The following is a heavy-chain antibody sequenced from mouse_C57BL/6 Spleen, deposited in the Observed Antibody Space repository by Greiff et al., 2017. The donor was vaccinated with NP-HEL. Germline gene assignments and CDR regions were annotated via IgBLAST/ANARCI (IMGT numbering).Heavy chain of an antibody. V-gene: IGHV1-53*01. J-gene: IGHJ1*03. CDR1: GYTFTSYW. CDR3: ARGFPLYDYEYFDV. Sequence: QVQLQQPGTELVKPGASVKLSCKASGYTFTSYWMHWVKQRPGQGLEWIGNINPSNGGTNYNEKFKSKATLTVDKSSSTAYMQLSSLTSEDSAVYYCARGFPLYDYEYFDVWGTGTTVTVSS. CDR2: INPSNGGT. D-gene: IGHD2-4*01.